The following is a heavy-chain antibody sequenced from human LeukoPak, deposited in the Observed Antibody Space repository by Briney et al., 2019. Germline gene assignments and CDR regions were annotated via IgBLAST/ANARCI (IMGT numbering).Heavy chain of an antibody. CDR3: ASCSGGSCYLDY. Sequence: GGSLRRSCSASGFTCSSYSMNWVRPAPGKGREWVSSTISSSTYIYCEYSVKGRFTVSRDNAKNSLYLQMNSLRAEDTAVYYCASCSGGSCYLDYWGQGTLVTVSS. CDR2: TISSSTYI. V-gene: IGHV3-21*01. D-gene: IGHD2-15*01. CDR1: GFTCSSYS. J-gene: IGHJ4*02.